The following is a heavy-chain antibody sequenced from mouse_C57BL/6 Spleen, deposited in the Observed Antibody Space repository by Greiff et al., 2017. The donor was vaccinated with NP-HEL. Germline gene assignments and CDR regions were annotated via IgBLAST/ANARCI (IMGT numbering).Heavy chain of an antibody. Sequence: VQLQQSGPELVKPGASVKISCKASGYTFTDYYMNWVKQSHGKSLEWIGDINPNNGGTSYNQKFKGKATLTVDKSSSTAYMELRSLTSEDSAVYYCARNDYDRRAYAMDYWGQGTSVTVSS. CDR1: GYTFTDYY. V-gene: IGHV1-26*01. D-gene: IGHD2-4*01. J-gene: IGHJ4*01. CDR3: ARNDYDRRAYAMDY. CDR2: INPNNGGT.